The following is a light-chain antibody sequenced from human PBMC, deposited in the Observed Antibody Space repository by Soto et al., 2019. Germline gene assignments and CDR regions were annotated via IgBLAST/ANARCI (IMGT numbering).Light chain of an antibody. V-gene: IGLV4-69*01. CDR1: SGHSSYA. CDR3: QTWGTGIRV. J-gene: IGLJ2*01. Sequence: QSVLNQSPSASASLGASVKLTCTLSSGHSSYAIAWHQQQPEKGPRYLMKLNSDGSHSKGDGIPDRFSGSSSGAERYLTISIRQSEDEADYYCQTWGTGIRVFGGGTKLTVL. CDR2: LNSDGSH.